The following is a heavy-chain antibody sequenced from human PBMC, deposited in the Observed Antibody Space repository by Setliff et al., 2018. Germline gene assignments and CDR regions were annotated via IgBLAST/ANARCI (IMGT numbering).Heavy chain of an antibody. CDR2: INCNGGST. D-gene: IGHD1-1*01. CDR3: AKRGNNAGAIDI. V-gene: IGHV3-20*04. Sequence: GGSLRLSCAASGFTFDDFGMSWVRQAPGKGLEWVSGINCNGGSTGYADSVKGRFTITRDNAKNTLYLQMNSLRAEDTALYYCAKRGNNAGAIDIWGQGTKVTVSS. CDR1: GFTFDDFG. J-gene: IGHJ3*02.